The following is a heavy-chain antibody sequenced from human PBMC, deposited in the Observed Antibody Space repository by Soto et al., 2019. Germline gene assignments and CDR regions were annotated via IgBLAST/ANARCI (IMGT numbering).Heavy chain of an antibody. CDR3: ARSYSSSWYRYYYYGMDV. CDR1: GGSISSSSYY. D-gene: IGHD6-13*01. V-gene: IGHV4-39*01. J-gene: IGHJ6*02. Sequence: QLQLQESGPGLVKPSETLSLTCTVSGGSISSSSYYWGWIRQPPGKGLEWIGSIYYSGSTYYNPSLKSRVTISVDTSKNQFSLKLSSVTAADTAVYYCARSYSSSWYRYYYYGMDVWGQGTTVTVSS. CDR2: IYYSGST.